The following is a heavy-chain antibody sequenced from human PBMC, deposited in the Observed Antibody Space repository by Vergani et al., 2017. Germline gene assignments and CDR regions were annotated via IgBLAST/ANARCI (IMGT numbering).Heavy chain of an antibody. CDR3: ARDSLAIVVITTYYYYGMDV. D-gene: IGHD3-22*01. J-gene: IGHJ6*02. V-gene: IGHV4-61*02. CDR2: IYTSGST. CDR1: GGSISSGSYY. Sequence: QVQLQESGPGLVKPSQTLSLTCTVSGGSISSGSYYWSWIRQPAGKGLEWIGRIYTSGSTNYNPSLKSRVTISVDTSKNQFSLKLSSVTAADTAVYYCARDSLAIVVITTYYYYGMDVRGQGTTVTVSS.